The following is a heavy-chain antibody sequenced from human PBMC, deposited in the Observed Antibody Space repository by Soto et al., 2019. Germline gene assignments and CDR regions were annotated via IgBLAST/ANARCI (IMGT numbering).Heavy chain of an antibody. V-gene: IGHV3-23*01. Sequence: GGSLRLSCAASGFSFSSYAMSWVRQAPGKGLEWVSAISGSGGSTYYADSVKGRFTISRDNSKNTLYLQMNSLRAEDTAVYYCAKELDYYDSSGYYDYWGQGTLVTVSS. CDR1: GFSFSSYA. J-gene: IGHJ4*02. CDR3: AKELDYYDSSGYYDY. D-gene: IGHD3-22*01. CDR2: ISGSGGST.